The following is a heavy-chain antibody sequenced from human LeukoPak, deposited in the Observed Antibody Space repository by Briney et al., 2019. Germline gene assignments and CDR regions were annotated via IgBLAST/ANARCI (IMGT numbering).Heavy chain of an antibody. J-gene: IGHJ4*02. V-gene: IGHV3-11*01. CDR2: ISSSGSTI. CDR1: GFTFSDYY. D-gene: IGHD3-22*01. Sequence: NPGGSLRLSCAASGFTFSDYYMSWIRQAPGKGLEWVSYISSSGSTIYYADSVKGRFTISRDNAKNSLYLQMNSLRAEDTALYYCAKAQTENYYDSSGSPYYFDYWGQGTLVTVSS. CDR3: AKAQTENYYDSSGSPYYFDY.